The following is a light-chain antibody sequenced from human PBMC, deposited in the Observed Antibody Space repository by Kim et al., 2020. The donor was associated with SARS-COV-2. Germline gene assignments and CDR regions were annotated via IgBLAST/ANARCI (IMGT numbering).Light chain of an antibody. J-gene: IGKJ2*01. CDR3: RQYNSYPHT. CDR2: KAS. CDR1: QSINSW. V-gene: IGKV1-5*03. Sequence: ASVGDRVTITCRASQSINSWLAWDQQKPGKAPNVLIYKASTLESGVPSRYSGSGSGTEFTLTISSLQPDDFATYYCRQYNSYPHTFGPGTKVDIK.